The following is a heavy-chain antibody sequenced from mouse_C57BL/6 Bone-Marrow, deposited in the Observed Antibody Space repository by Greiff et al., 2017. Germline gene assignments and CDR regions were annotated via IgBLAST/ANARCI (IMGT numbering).Heavy chain of an antibody. Sequence: EVMLVESGEGLVKPGGSLKLSCAASGFTFSSYAMSWVRQTPEKRLEWVAYISSGGDYIYYADTVKGRFTISRDNARNTLYLQMSSLKSEDTAMYYCTRDRGTTVVAHFDYWGQGTTLTVSS. CDR1: GFTFSSYA. V-gene: IGHV5-9-1*02. D-gene: IGHD1-1*01. CDR2: ISSGGDYI. CDR3: TRDRGTTVVAHFDY. J-gene: IGHJ2*01.